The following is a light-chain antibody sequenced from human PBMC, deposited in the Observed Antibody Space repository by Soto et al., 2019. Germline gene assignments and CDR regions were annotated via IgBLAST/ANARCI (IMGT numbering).Light chain of an antibody. CDR3: SLYTSENTYV. CDR2: EVS. Sequence: QSVLTQPASVSGSPGQSITISCTGTSSDVGNGQYVSWYQQCPGKAPKLMIYEVSNRPSGVSNRFSASKSGNTASLTISGLQAADEVDYYCSLYTSENTYVFGTGTKVTVL. V-gene: IGLV2-14*01. CDR1: SSDVGNGQY. J-gene: IGLJ1*01.